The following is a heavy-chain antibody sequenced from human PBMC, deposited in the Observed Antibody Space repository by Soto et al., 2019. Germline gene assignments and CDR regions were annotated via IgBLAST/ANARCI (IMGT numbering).Heavy chain of an antibody. CDR1: GGSFSVYS. J-gene: IGHJ5*02. D-gene: IGHD2-15*01. V-gene: IGHV4-34*01. CDR3: ARGSRRRPISEPSGVRDNWCYP. Sequence: SETLSLTCAVYGGSFSVYSWTWIRQPPGKGLEWIGEISHSGSTTYNPSLKSRLTISVDTSQSHLSLKLTSVTAADTAVYYCARGSRRRPISEPSGVRDNWCYPWGQGTLVTVSS. CDR2: ISHSGST.